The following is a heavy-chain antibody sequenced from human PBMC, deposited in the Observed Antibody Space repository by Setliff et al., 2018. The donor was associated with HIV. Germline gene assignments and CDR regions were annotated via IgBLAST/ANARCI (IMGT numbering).Heavy chain of an antibody. CDR1: GGSISSFY. J-gene: IGHJ6*03. CDR3: ARSYYNFANGYYYYYYMDV. D-gene: IGHD3-3*01. V-gene: IGHV4-59*01. CDR2: IYYSGST. Sequence: SEILSLTCTVSGGSISSFYWSWIRQPPGKGLEWIGYIYYSGSTNYNPSLKSRVTISVDTSKNQFSLKLSSVTAADTAVYYCARSYYNFANGYYYYYYMDVWGKGTTVTVSS.